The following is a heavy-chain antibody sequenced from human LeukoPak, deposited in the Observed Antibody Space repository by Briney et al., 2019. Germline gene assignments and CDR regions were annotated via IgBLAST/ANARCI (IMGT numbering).Heavy chain of an antibody. V-gene: IGHV3-7*01. CDR1: GFSLSRYW. CDR2: IKQDGSEK. CDR3: ARVQWELRGVGSYFEY. D-gene: IGHD1-26*01. J-gene: IGHJ4*02. Sequence: GGSLRLSCAASGFSLSRYWMSWVRQAPGKGLEWVANIKQDGSEKYYVDSVKGRFTMSRDNAKNSLYLQMNSLRAEDTAVYYCARVQWELRGVGSYFEYWGQGALVTVSS.